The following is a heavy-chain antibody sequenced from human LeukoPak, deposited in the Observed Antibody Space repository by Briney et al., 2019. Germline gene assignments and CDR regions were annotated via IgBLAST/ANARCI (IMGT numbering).Heavy chain of an antibody. CDR2: IIPIFGTA. J-gene: IGHJ4*02. CDR3: ARGLDYYDSSGYFDY. Sequence: GASVKVSFKASGGTFSSYAISWVRQAPGQGLEWMGGIIPIFGTANYAQKFQGRVTITADESTSTAYMELSSLRSEDTAVYYCARGLDYYDSSGYFDYWGQGTLVTVSS. V-gene: IGHV1-69*13. D-gene: IGHD3-22*01. CDR1: GGTFSSYA.